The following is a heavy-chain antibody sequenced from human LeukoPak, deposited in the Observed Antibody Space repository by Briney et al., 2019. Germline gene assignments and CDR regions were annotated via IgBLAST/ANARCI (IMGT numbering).Heavy chain of an antibody. J-gene: IGHJ6*02. CDR1: GYTFTGYY. Sequence: GASVKVSCKASGYTFTGYYMHWVRQAPGQGLEWMGWINPNSGGTNYAQKFQGRVTMTRDTSISTAYMELSRLRSDDTAVYYCARELREQWLVDYYCYGVDVWGQGTTVTVSS. CDR2: INPNSGGT. D-gene: IGHD6-19*01. V-gene: IGHV1-2*02. CDR3: ARELREQWLVDYYCYGVDV.